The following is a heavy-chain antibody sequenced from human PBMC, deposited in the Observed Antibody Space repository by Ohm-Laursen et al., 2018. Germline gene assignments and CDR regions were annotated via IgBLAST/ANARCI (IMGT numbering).Heavy chain of an antibody. Sequence: PLSLTCAVSGGSISSYYWSWIRQPPGKGLEWIGYIYYSGSTNYNPSLKSRVTISVDTSKNQFSLKLSSVTAADTAVYYCARGYYYDSSGYFYYYYGMDVWGQGTTVTVSS. V-gene: IGHV4-59*01. D-gene: IGHD3-22*01. CDR3: ARGYYYDSSGYFYYYYGMDV. CDR2: IYYSGST. CDR1: GGSISSYY. J-gene: IGHJ6*02.